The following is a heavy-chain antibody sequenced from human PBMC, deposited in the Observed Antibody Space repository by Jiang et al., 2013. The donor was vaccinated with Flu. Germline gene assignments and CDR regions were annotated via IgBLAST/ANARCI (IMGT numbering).Heavy chain of an antibody. J-gene: IGHJ4*02. Sequence: GLVQPGGSLRLSCAASGFTFSDHYMDWARQTPGKGLEWVARIRNKAASYTTEYAPSVKGRFTISRDDSKNSLYLQMNSLKTEDTALYFCAKLSYYLGGRWYYEDYWGQGTPVTVSS. V-gene: IGHV3-72*01. CDR2: IRNKAASYTT. CDR1: GFTFSDHY. CDR3: AKLSYYLGGRWYYEDY. D-gene: IGHD2-15*01.